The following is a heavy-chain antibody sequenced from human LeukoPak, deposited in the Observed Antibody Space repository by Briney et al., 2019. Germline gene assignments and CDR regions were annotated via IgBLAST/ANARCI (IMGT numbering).Heavy chain of an antibody. D-gene: IGHD2/OR15-2a*01. CDR3: VSFYETY. Sequence: GGSLRLSCVASGFTYSDYWMHWVRQAPGKGLVWVSHINSDGSWTSYADSVKGRFTISKDNAKNTVYLQMNSLRAEDTAVHYCVSFYETYWGRGTLVTVSS. CDR1: GFTYSDYW. V-gene: IGHV3-74*01. J-gene: IGHJ4*02. CDR2: INSDGSWT.